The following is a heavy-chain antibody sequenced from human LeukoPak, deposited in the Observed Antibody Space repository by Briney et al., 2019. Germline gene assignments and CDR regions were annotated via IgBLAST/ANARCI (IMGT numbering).Heavy chain of an antibody. CDR3: ARGYRSGSYYEH. V-gene: IGHV4-34*01. CDR1: GGSATGYY. CDR2: INRGGDT. J-gene: IGHJ4*02. D-gene: IGHD3-10*01. Sequence: NPSETLSLTCAVYGGSATGYYWSWIRQPPGKGLEWVGEINRGGDTAYNPSLKSRVTISVEPSKSQFSLKLTSVTAADTAVYYCARGYRSGSYYEHWGQGTPVTVSS.